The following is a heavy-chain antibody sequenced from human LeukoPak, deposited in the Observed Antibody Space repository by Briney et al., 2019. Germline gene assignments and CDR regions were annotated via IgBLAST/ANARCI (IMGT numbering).Heavy chain of an antibody. CDR2: ISGSGDTT. V-gene: IGHV3-23*01. J-gene: IGHJ2*01. Sequence: GGSLRLSCAASGFTFSSYAMSWVRQAPGKGLEWVAVISGSGDTTYYADSVKGRFTISRDNSENTLYLQMNSLRAEDTAVYYCAKDPGHNWYFDVWGRGTLVTVSS. D-gene: IGHD2-8*02. CDR3: AKDPGHNWYFDV. CDR1: GFTFSSYA.